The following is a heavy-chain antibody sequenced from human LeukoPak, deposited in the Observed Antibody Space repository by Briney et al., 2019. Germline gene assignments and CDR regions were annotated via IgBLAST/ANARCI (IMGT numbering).Heavy chain of an antibody. CDR2: TYYRSKWYN. J-gene: IGHJ4*02. D-gene: IGHD3-16*01. V-gene: IGHV6-1*01. Sequence: SQTLSLTCAISGDSVSSSSSAWNWVRQSPSRGLEWLGRTYYRSKWYNDYAESVKSLIAINPDTSKNQFSLHLNSVTPEDTAVYYCVRGGHFDYWGQGTLVTVSS. CDR3: VRGGHFDY. CDR1: GDSVSSSSSA.